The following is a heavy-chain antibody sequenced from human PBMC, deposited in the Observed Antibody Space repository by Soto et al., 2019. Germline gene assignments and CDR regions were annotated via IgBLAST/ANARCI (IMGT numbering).Heavy chain of an antibody. CDR2: IWYDGSNK. Sequence: GGSLRLSCAASGFTFSSYGMHWVRQAPGKGLEWVAVIWYDGSNKYYADSVKGRFTISRDNSKNTLYLQMNSLRAEDTAVYYCARESSSWPDYGMDVWGQGTTVTVSS. CDR1: GFTFSSYG. D-gene: IGHD6-13*01. J-gene: IGHJ6*02. CDR3: ARESSSWPDYGMDV. V-gene: IGHV3-33*01.